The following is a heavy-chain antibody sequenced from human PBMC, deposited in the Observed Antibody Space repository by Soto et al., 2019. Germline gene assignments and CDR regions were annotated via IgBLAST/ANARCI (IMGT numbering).Heavy chain of an antibody. V-gene: IGHV4-59*12. Sequence: SETLSLTCTVSGGSISSYYWSRIRQPPGKGLEWIGYIYYSGSTNYNPSLKSRVTISVDTSKNQFSLKLSSVTAADTAVYYCARVQLNYYGSRSYYNLDDYWGQGTLVTVSS. CDR1: GGSISSYY. J-gene: IGHJ4*02. CDR2: IYYSGST. D-gene: IGHD3-10*01. CDR3: ARVQLNYYGSRSYYNLDDY.